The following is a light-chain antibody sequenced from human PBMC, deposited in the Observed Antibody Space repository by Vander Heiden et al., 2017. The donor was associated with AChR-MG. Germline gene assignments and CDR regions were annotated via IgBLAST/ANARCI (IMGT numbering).Light chain of an antibody. CDR3: QQYYSTPWT. J-gene: IGKJ1*01. CDR2: WAS. V-gene: IGKV4-1*01. Sequence: DIVMTQSPDSLAGSLGERATIHCKSSQSVLYSSNNKNDLAWYQQKPGQPPKLLIYWASTRESGVPDRFSGSGSGTDFTLTISSLQAEDVAVYYCQQYYSTPWTFGQGTKVEIK. CDR1: QSVLYSSNNKND.